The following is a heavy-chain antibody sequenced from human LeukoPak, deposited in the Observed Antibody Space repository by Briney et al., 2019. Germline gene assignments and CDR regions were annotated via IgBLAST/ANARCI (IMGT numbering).Heavy chain of an antibody. Sequence: GGSLRLSSAASGFTFITYAMSWVREAPGEGVEWVSSISSSSSYIYYADSVKGRFTISRDNAKNSLYLQMNSLRAEDTAVYYCARDLTLPGSGYYPDYWGQGTLVTVSS. D-gene: IGHD3-22*01. CDR2: ISSSSSYI. CDR1: GFTFITYA. J-gene: IGHJ4*02. V-gene: IGHV3-21*01. CDR3: ARDLTLPGSGYYPDY.